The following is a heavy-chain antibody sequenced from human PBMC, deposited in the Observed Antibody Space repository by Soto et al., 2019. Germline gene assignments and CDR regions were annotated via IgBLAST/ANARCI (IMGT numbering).Heavy chain of an antibody. CDR2: IYYTGST. CDR3: ARGHYDSRGYWCAFDI. D-gene: IGHD3-22*01. Sequence: QVQLQESGPGLVKPSQTLSHTCIVSGGSISSGNYYWSWIRQHPGKGLEWIGYIYYTGSTYYNPSLKSRVIISADTSKNHFSLKLSSVTAADTAVYYCARGHYDSRGYWCAFDIWGQGTMVTVSS. J-gene: IGHJ3*02. CDR1: GGSISSGNYY. V-gene: IGHV4-31*03.